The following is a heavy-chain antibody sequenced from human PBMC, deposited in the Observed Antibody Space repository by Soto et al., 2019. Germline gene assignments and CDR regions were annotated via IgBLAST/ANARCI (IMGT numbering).Heavy chain of an antibody. V-gene: IGHV3-30-3*01. CDR3: ASDVGGPNNY. D-gene: IGHD3-10*01. CDR1: GFTFSSYA. J-gene: IGHJ4*02. Sequence: QVQLVESGGGVVQPGRSLRLSCAASGFTFSSYAMHWVRQAPCKGLEWVAVISYDGSNKYYADSVKGRFTISRDNSKNTLYLQMNSLRAAGTAVYYCASDVGGPNNYWGQGTLVTVSS. CDR2: ISYDGSNK.